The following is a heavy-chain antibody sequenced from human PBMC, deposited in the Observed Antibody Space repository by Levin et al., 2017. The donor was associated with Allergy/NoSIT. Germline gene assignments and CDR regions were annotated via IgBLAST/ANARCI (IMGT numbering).Heavy chain of an antibody. CDR3: AKGGLSGVPVAYWYFDR. CDR1: GFTFSSYG. Sequence: PGESLKISCAASGFTFSSYGMHWVRQAPGKGLEWVAVISYDGSNKYYADSVKGRFTISRDNSKNTLYLQMNSLRAEDTAVYYCAKGGLSGVPVAYWYFDRWGRGTLVTVSS. D-gene: IGHD2-15*01. J-gene: IGHJ2*01. V-gene: IGHV3-30*18. CDR2: ISYDGSNK.